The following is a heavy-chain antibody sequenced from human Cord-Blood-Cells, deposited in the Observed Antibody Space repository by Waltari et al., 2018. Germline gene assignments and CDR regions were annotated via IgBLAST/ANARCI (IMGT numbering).Heavy chain of an antibody. D-gene: IGHD6-13*01. J-gene: IGHJ4*02. Sequence: QVQLQQWGAGLLKPSETLSLTCAVYGGSFSGYYWSWIRQPPGKGLEWIGEINHSGSTNYNPSLKSRVTIPVDTSKNQFSLKLSSVTAADTAVYYCARHKGAAAARPFDYWGQGTLVTVSS. CDR1: GGSFSGYY. V-gene: IGHV4-34*01. CDR2: INHSGST. CDR3: ARHKGAAAARPFDY.